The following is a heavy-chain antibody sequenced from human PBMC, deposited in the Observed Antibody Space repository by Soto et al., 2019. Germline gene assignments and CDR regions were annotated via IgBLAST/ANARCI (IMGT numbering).Heavy chain of an antibody. CDR2: ISAYNGNT. J-gene: IGHJ4*02. Sequence: ASVKVSCKASGYTFTSYGISWVRQAPGQGLEWMGWISAYNGNTNYAQKLQGRVTMTTDTSTSTAYMELRSLRSDDTAVYYCARVPYYYDSSGYHYYFDYWGQGTLVTVSS. D-gene: IGHD3-22*01. V-gene: IGHV1-18*01. CDR3: ARVPYYYDSSGYHYYFDY. CDR1: GYTFTSYG.